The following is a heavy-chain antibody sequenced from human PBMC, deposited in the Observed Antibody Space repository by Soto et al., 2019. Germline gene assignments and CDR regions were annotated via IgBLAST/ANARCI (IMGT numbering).Heavy chain of an antibody. V-gene: IGHV3-74*03. J-gene: IGHJ3*02. CDR2: INTDGATS. CDR3: AREAGYCIRTTCYRRAFDT. D-gene: IGHD2-2*01. CDR1: GFTFTGHW. Sequence: EVQLVESGGDLVQPGGSLRLSCAASGFTFTGHWMHWVRQVPGKGLEWVSRINTDGATSAYADSVKGRFTISRDNAKNTLYLQMNALRAEDTAVYYCAREAGYCIRTTCYRRAFDTWGQGTTVTVSS.